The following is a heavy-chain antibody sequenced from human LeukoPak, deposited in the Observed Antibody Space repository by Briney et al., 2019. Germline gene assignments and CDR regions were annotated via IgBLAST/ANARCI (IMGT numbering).Heavy chain of an antibody. V-gene: IGHV1-69*05. CDR2: IIPIFGTA. J-gene: IGHJ4*02. Sequence: SVKVSCKASGGTFSGYAISWVRQAPGQGLEWMGRIIPIFGTANYAQKFQGRVTITTDESTSTAYMELSSLRSEDTAVYYCARAVDYYDSSGPDYWGQGTLVTVSS. D-gene: IGHD3-22*01. CDR1: GGTFSGYA. CDR3: ARAVDYYDSSGPDY.